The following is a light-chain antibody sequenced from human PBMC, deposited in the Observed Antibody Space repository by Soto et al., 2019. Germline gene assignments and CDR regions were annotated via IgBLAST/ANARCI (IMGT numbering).Light chain of an antibody. CDR1: QILNNW. CDR2: KAS. V-gene: IGKV1-5*03. Sequence: DIHMTQSPSTLSASVGDRVTFTCRASQILNNWLAWYQQKPGKAPKLLIYKASTLESGVPSRFSGSGSGTEFTLTISSLQPDDIATYYCQHYNGYPITFGGGTKVEIK. CDR3: QHYNGYPIT. J-gene: IGKJ4*01.